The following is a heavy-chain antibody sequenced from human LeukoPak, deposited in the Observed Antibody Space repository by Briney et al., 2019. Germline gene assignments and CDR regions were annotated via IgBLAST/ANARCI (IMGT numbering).Heavy chain of an antibody. CDR3: ARQGYADFSSRPFDY. D-gene: IGHD4-17*01. CDR2: IHYSGST. CDR1: GGPIRTYQ. Sequence: PSETLSLTCTVSGGPIRTYQWSWIRQPPGKGLEWVGNIHYSGSTNYNPSLKSRVTISVDTSKNQFSLKLRSVTAADTAMYYCARQGYADFSSRPFDYWGQGTLVTVSS. V-gene: IGHV4-59*08. J-gene: IGHJ4*02.